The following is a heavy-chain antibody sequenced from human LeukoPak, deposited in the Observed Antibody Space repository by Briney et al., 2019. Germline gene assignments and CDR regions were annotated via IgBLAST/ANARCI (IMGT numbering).Heavy chain of an antibody. CDR1: GFTFNYYG. Sequence: PGGSLRLSCAAPGFTFNYYGMSWVRQAPGKGLEWVSSISGSGGSTYYADSVKGRFTISRDNSKNTLNLQMNSLRVEDTAIYYCAKANTDILVVPAAWSDYWGQGTLVTVSS. J-gene: IGHJ4*02. V-gene: IGHV3-23*01. CDR2: ISGSGGST. CDR3: AKANTDILVVPAAWSDY. D-gene: IGHD2-2*01.